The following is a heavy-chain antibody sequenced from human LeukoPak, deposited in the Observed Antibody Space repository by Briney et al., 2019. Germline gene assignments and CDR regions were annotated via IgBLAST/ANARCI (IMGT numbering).Heavy chain of an antibody. J-gene: IGHJ6*02. CDR1: GFTFSSYG. CDR3: ARDLPAARGGYYYGMDV. D-gene: IGHD2-2*01. CDR2: IWYDGSNK. V-gene: IGHV3-33*01. Sequence: SGGSLRLSCAASGFTFSSYGMHWVRQAPGKGLEWVAVIWYDGSNKYYADSVKGRFTISRDNSKNTLYLQMNSLRAEDTAAYYCARDLPAARGGYYYGMDVWGQGTTVTVSS.